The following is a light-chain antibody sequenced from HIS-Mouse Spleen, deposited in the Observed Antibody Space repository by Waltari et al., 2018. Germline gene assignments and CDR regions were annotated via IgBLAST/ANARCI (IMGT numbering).Light chain of an antibody. J-gene: IGLJ3*02. V-gene: IGLV2-14*03. CDR3: SSYTSSSTWV. CDR1: SSDVGGYNY. CDR2: DVS. Sequence: QSALTQPASVSGSPGQSITIPCTGTSSDVGGYNYVSWYQQHPGKAPKLMIYDVSNRPSGVANRFSCSKSGNTASLTIFGLQAEDEADYYCSSYTSSSTWVFGGGTKLTVL.